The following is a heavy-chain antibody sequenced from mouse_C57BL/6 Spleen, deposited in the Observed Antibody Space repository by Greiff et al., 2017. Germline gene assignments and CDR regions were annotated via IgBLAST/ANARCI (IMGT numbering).Heavy chain of an antibody. J-gene: IGHJ3*01. D-gene: IGHD2-4*01. CDR3: ANNCDYDDGAWFAY. Sequence: QVQLQQSGPGLVQPSQSLSITCTVSGFSLTSYGVHWVRQSPGTGLEWLGVIWRGGSTDYNAAFMSRLSITKDNSKSQVFFKMNSLQADDTAIYYCANNCDYDDGAWFAYWGQGTLVTVSA. V-gene: IGHV2-5*01. CDR1: GFSLTSYG. CDR2: IWRGGST.